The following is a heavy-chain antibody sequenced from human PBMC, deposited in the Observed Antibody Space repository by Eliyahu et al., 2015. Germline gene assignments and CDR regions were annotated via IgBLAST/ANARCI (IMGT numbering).Heavy chain of an antibody. CDR2: IYFCGGT. J-gene: IGHJ6*02. D-gene: IGHD6-13*01. V-gene: IGHV4-39*01. CDR1: GGSISSSSYY. CDR3: ARRGSSSWYGFYYYYGMDV. Sequence: QLQLQESGPGLVKPSETLSLTCTVSGGSISSSSYYWGWIRQPPGKGXEWIGSIYFCGGTYYNPSLKSRVTISVDTSKNQFSLKLSSVTAADTAVYYCARRGSSSWYGFYYYYGMDVWGQGTTVTVSS.